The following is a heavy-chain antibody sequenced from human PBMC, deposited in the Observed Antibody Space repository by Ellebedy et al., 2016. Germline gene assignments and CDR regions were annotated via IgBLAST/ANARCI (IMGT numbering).Heavy chain of an antibody. CDR2: ISSSSSYI. Sequence: GESLKISXAASGFTFSSYSMNWVRQAPGKGLEWVSSISSSSSYIYYADSVKGRFTISRDNSKNTLYLQMNSLRAEDTAVYYCARDPSDYYDSSGPVWGQGTLVTVSS. V-gene: IGHV3-21*01. CDR1: GFTFSSYS. J-gene: IGHJ4*02. D-gene: IGHD3-22*01. CDR3: ARDPSDYYDSSGPV.